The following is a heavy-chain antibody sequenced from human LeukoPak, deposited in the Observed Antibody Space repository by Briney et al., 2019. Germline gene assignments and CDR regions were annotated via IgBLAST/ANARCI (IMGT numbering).Heavy chain of an antibody. V-gene: IGHV4-59*11. CDR3: ARGPVAQPYWFFDL. J-gene: IGHJ2*01. CDR1: GDSFNSHY. Sequence: SETLSLTCTVSGDSFNSHYWNWIRQPPGKGPEWIGYIYYSGSTNYNPSLKSRVTISVDTSKNEFSLRLTSVTPADTAVYYCARGPVAQPYWFFDLWGRGTLVTVSS. CDR2: IYYSGST. D-gene: IGHD5-18*01.